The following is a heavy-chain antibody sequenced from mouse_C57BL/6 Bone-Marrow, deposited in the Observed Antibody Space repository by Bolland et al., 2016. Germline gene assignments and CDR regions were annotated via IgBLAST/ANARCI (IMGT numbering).Heavy chain of an antibody. V-gene: IGHV1-55*01. CDR2: IYPGSGST. D-gene: IGHD3-1*01. Sequence: IYPGSGSTNYNEKFKSKATLTVDTSSSTAYMQLSSLTSEDSAVYYYARGASMDYWGQGTS. CDR3: ARGASMDY. J-gene: IGHJ4*01.